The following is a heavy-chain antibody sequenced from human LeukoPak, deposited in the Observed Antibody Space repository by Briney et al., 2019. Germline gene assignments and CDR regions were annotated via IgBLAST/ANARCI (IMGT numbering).Heavy chain of an antibody. V-gene: IGHV3-48*04. D-gene: IGHD3-3*01. Sequence: GGSLRLYCAASGFTFSSYSINWVRQAPGKGLEWVSYISSSSSTIYYADSVKGRFTISRDNAKNSLYLQMNSLRAEDTAVYYCARDLRFLEWSDFDYWGQGTLVTVSS. CDR1: GFTFSSYS. CDR2: ISSSSSTI. J-gene: IGHJ4*02. CDR3: ARDLRFLEWSDFDY.